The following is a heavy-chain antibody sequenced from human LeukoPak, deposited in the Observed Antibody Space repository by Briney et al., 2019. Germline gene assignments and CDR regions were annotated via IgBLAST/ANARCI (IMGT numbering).Heavy chain of an antibody. CDR3: AKQLGYCSDGSCYFPY. J-gene: IGHJ4*02. CDR1: GFTFSANA. Sequence: AGGSLRLSCLTSGFTFSANAMNWVRQAPGKGLEWISGISGSGASTYYADSVTGRFTISRDNSRNTLYLQMNSLRGDDTAVYYCAKQLGYCSDGSCYFPYWGQGTLVTVSS. CDR2: ISGSGAST. D-gene: IGHD2-15*01. V-gene: IGHV3-23*01.